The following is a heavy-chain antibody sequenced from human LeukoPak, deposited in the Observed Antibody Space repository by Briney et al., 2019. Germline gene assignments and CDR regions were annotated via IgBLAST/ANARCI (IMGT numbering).Heavy chain of an antibody. V-gene: IGHV4-34*01. Sequence: SETLSLTCAVYGGSFSGYYWSWIRQPPGKGLEWIGEINHSGSTNYNPSLKSRVTISVDTSKNQFSLKLSSVTAADTAVYYCARVPYDFWSGYRTHWFDPWGQGTLVTVSS. J-gene: IGHJ5*02. CDR1: GGSFSGYY. CDR2: INHSGST. CDR3: ARVPYDFWSGYRTHWFDP. D-gene: IGHD3-3*01.